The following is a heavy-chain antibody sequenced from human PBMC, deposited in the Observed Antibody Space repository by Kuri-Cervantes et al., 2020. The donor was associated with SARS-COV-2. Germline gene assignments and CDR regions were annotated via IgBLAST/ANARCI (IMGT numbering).Heavy chain of an antibody. CDR3: ARDQLYDILTGYYIGGSLLSNYYYGMDV. D-gene: IGHD3-9*01. Sequence: ASVKVSCKVSGYTLTELSMHWVRQAPGKGLEWMGSFDPEDDETIYAQKFQGRVTMTTDTSTSTAYMELRSLRSDDTAVYYCARDQLYDILTGYYIGGSLLSNYYYGMDVWGQGTTVTVSS. V-gene: IGHV1-24*01. CDR1: GYTLTELS. J-gene: IGHJ6*02. CDR2: FDPEDDET.